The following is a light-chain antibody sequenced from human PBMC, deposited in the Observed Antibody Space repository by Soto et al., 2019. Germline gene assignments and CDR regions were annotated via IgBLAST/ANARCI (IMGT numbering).Light chain of an antibody. CDR1: QSVSSY. Sequence: EIVLTQSPATLSLSAGERATLSCRASQSVSSYLAWYQQKPGQAPRLLIYDVSNRATGIPARFSGSGSGTDFTLTISSLEPEDFAVYFCQQRINWPLTFGGGTKVEIK. J-gene: IGKJ4*01. CDR2: DVS. CDR3: QQRINWPLT. V-gene: IGKV3-11*01.